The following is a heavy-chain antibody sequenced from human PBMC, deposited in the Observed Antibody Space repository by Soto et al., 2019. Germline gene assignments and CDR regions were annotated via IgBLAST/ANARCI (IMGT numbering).Heavy chain of an antibody. J-gene: IGHJ6*02. CDR3: AKSGGGEIYYYYYAMDV. Sequence: QVQVVQSGAEVKRPGSSVNVSCKASGGYFNNRQTLNSYPISWVRQDPGQGLEWMGGIIPLVGTTNYGQRFQGRVKITADKCKRTTYLDLNNVTTDDTAVYYCAKSGGGEIYYYYYAMDVWGQGTTVTVAS. D-gene: IGHD3-16*01. CDR2: IIPLVGTT. V-gene: IGHV1-69*06. CDR1: GGYFNNRQTLNSYP.